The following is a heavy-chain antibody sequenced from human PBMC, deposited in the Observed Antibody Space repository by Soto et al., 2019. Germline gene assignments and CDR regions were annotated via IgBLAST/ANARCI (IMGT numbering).Heavy chain of an antibody. V-gene: IGHV3-23*01. CDR3: AKDAISMVRGVNNWFDP. Sequence: EVQLLESGGGLVQPGGSLTLSCAASGFTFSSYAMTWVRQAPGKGLEWVSGISGGGGVSTYYADSVKGRFTISRDNSMNTLYLQMNRLRAEDTAVSYCAKDAISMVRGVNNWFDPWGQGTLVTVSS. D-gene: IGHD3-10*01. J-gene: IGHJ5*02. CDR2: ISGGGGVST. CDR1: GFTFSSYA.